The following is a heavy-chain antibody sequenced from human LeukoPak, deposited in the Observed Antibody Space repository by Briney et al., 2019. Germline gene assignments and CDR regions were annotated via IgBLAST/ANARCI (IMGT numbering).Heavy chain of an antibody. D-gene: IGHD6-13*01. Sequence: GGSLRLSCAPSGFTFSSYWMSWVRQAPGKGLEWVSGIYSGGSTYYADSVKGRFTISRDNAKNTLYLQMNSLRAEDTAVYYCARDRGYSSSPADFDYWGQGTLVTVSS. CDR2: IYSGGST. CDR1: GFTFSSYW. J-gene: IGHJ4*02. V-gene: IGHV3-66*02. CDR3: ARDRGYSSSPADFDY.